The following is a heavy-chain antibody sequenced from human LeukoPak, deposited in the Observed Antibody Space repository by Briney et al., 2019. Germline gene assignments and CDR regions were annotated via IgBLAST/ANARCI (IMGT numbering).Heavy chain of an antibody. CDR2: IGTPGDT. Sequence: PGGSLRLSCATSGFTFSYYDMHWVRQATGKGLEWVSGIGTPGDTYYPDSVKGRFTISRQNAKSSLYLQMNSLRAGDTAVYYCARATSDFRSDCWGQGTLVTVSS. V-gene: IGHV3-13*04. J-gene: IGHJ4*02. CDR3: ARATSDFRSDC. CDR1: GFTFSYYD. D-gene: IGHD4-11*01.